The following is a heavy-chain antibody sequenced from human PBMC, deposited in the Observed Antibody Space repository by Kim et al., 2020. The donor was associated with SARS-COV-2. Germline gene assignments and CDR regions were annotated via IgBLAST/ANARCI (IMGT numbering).Heavy chain of an antibody. D-gene: IGHD3-3*01. CDR1: GFTFSSYW. CDR3: ARIRGGPTLGLRFHGYYGMDV. V-gene: IGHV3-7*03. CDR2: IKQDGSEK. Sequence: GGSLRLSCAASGFTFSSYWMSWVRQAPGKGLEWVANIKQDGSEKYYVDSVKGRFTISRDNAKNSLYLQMNSLRAEDTAVYYCARIRGGPTLGLRFHGYYGMDVWGQGTTVTVSS. J-gene: IGHJ6*02.